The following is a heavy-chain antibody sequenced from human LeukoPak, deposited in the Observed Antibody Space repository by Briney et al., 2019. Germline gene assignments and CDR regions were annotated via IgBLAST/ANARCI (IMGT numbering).Heavy chain of an antibody. CDR2: IWYDGSNK. Sequence: GGSLRLSCAASRFTFSSYGMHWVRQAPGKGLEWVAVIWYDGSNKYYADSVKGRFTISRDNPKNTLYLQMNSLRAEDTAVYYCARDDYYGSGSYNFDYWGQGTLVTVSS. V-gene: IGHV3-33*01. D-gene: IGHD3-10*01. J-gene: IGHJ4*02. CDR1: RFTFSSYG. CDR3: ARDDYYGSGSYNFDY.